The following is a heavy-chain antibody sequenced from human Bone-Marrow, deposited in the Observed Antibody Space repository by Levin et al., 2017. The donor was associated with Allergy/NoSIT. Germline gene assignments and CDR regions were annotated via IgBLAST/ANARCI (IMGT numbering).Heavy chain of an antibody. Sequence: GESLKISCAASGFTFRNYYMSWIRQAPGKGLEWLSYTTSDATMTYYAESVRGRFTVSRDNAKNSLSLQINSLRAEDTAIYYCVRDGGTVPFDYGMDVWGQGTTVTVSS. J-gene: IGHJ6*02. V-gene: IGHV3-11*01. D-gene: IGHD1-7*01. CDR3: VRDGGTVPFDYGMDV. CDR2: TTSDATMT. CDR1: GFTFRNYY.